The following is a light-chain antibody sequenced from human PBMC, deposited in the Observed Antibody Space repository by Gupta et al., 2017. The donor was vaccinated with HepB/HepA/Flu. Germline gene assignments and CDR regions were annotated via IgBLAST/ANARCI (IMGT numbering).Light chain of an antibody. Sequence: IVMTKSPLSMPVSSGAPASISYRSSQSLLHSNGYTYLNWYLQKPGQSPQLLIYLNSNRASGVPDRFSGSGSGTDFTLKISRVEAEDVGMYYCMQTRQTCRTFGQGTKVEIK. CDR1: QSLLHSNGYTY. V-gene: IGKV2-28*01. J-gene: IGKJ1*01. CDR2: LNS. CDR3: MQTRQTCRT.